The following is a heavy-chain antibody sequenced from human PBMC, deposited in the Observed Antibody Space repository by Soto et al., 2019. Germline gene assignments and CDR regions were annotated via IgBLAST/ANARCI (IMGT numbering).Heavy chain of an antibody. CDR2: ISSRSDI. J-gene: IGHJ6*02. CDR3: AREYTAWPLAYGLDV. V-gene: IGHV3-21*01. CDR1: GFTFSTYS. D-gene: IGHD2-2*02. Sequence: GGSLRLSCVGSGFTFSTYSINWVRQAPGKGLEWVSSISSRSDIYYADSVKGRFTISRDNAKNSVSLQMNSLRAEDTAVYYCAREYTAWPLAYGLDVWGQGTTVTVYS.